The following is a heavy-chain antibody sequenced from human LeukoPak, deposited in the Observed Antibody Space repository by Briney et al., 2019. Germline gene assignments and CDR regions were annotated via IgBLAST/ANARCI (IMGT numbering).Heavy chain of an antibody. CDR1: GFTFDDYA. CDR3: AKGPGGSWRFDY. Sequence: GGSLRLSCAASGFTFDDYAMHWVRQAPGKGLEWVSGISWNSGSIGYADSVKGRFTISRDNAKNSPYLQMNSLRPEDTALYYCAKGPGGSWRFDYWGQGTLVTVSS. D-gene: IGHD6-13*01. V-gene: IGHV3-9*01. J-gene: IGHJ4*02. CDR2: ISWNSGSI.